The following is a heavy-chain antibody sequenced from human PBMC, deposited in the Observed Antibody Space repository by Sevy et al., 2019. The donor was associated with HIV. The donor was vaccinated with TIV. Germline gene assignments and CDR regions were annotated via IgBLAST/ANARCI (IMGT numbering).Heavy chain of an antibody. V-gene: IGHV1-18*01. CDR3: ARDESFSLIVVDLDY. Sequence: ASVKVSCKASGYTFTNYGVTWVRQAPGQGLEWMGWISAYNGNTKYAEKLQDRVTMTTDTATNTAYMELRSLRSDDTAVYYCARDESFSLIVVDLDYWGKGTLVTVSS. D-gene: IGHD3-22*01. J-gene: IGHJ4*02. CDR2: ISAYNGNT. CDR1: GYTFTNYG.